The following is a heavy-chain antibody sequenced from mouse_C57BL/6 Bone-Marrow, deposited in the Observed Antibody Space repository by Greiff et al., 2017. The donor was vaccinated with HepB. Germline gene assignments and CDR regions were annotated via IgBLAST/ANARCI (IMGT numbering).Heavy chain of an antibody. J-gene: IGHJ4*01. V-gene: IGHV5-4*01. D-gene: IGHD1-1*01. CDR1: GFTFSSYA. CDR2: ISDGGSYT. CDR3: ARDRTTVVPPYYAMDY. Sequence: EVKLQESGGGLVKPGGSLKLSCAASGFTFSSYAMSWVRQTPEKRLEWVATISDGGSYTYYPDNVKGRFTISRDNAKNNLYLQMSHLKSEDTAMYYCARDRTTVVPPYYAMDYWGQGTSVTVSS.